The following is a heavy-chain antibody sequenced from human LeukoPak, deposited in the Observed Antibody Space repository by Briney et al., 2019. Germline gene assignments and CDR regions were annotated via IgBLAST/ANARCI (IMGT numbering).Heavy chain of an antibody. CDR1: GFTFDDYG. CDR2: INLNGGST. V-gene: IGHV3-20*04. J-gene: IGHJ4*02. Sequence: GGSLRLSCAASGFTFDDYGMSWVRQAPGKGLEWVSGINLNGGSTGYADSVKGRFTISRDNAKNSLYLQMNSLRAEATALYYCARDPHVEMATIGDYWGQGTLVTVSS. D-gene: IGHD5-24*01. CDR3: ARDPHVEMATIGDY.